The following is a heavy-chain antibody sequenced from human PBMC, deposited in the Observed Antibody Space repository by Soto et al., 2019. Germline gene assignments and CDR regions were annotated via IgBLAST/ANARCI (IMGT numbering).Heavy chain of an antibody. D-gene: IGHD2-21*01. Sequence: SVKVSCKASGGTFGTYVTRWVRQAPGKGIEWMGGIIPISGTANSSPTFQGRGTITADKATGKSYMELSSLRSEDTAIYFCARNHGEDGGKEGMDVWGQGTTVTVSS. V-gene: IGHV1-69*06. CDR3: ARNHGEDGGKEGMDV. J-gene: IGHJ6*02. CDR2: IIPISGTA. CDR1: GGTFGTYV.